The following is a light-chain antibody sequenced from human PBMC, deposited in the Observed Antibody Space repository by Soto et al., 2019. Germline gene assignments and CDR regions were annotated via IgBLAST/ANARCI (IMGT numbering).Light chain of an antibody. Sequence: ETVLTQSPATLSLSPGERATLPCRASQSISSYLAWNQQKPGQAPRLLIYDASNRATGIPARFSGSGSGTDFTLTISSLEPEDFAVYYCQQRFTWPSFGPGTKVDIK. CDR3: QQRFTWPS. CDR2: DAS. V-gene: IGKV3-11*01. CDR1: QSISSY. J-gene: IGKJ3*01.